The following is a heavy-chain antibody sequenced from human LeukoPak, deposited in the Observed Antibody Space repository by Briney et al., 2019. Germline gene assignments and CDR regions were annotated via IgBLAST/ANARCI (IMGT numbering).Heavy chain of an antibody. V-gene: IGHV4-39*07. CDR3: ARVMETYYDFWSGPNDAFDI. CDR2: MHYTGST. CDR1: GGSISGSSYY. D-gene: IGHD3-3*01. Sequence: SETLSLTCTVSGGSISGSSYYWGWIRQPPGKGLEWIGSMHYTGSTYSNPSLMSRVTISIDTSKNQFSLKLNSVTAADTAVYYCARVMETYYDFWSGPNDAFDIWGQGTMVTVSS. J-gene: IGHJ3*02.